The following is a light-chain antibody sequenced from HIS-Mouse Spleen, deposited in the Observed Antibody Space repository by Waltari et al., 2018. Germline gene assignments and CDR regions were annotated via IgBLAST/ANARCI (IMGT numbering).Light chain of an antibody. V-gene: IGLV3-19*01. CDR1: SLRSYY. Sequence: SSELTQDPAVSVALGQTVRITCQGDSLRSYYASWYQQKPGQAPVLVIYGKNNRPSGIPERFSGSSSGNTASLTITGAQVEDEADYYCNSTDSSGNHWVFGGGTKLTVL. CDR3: NSTDSSGNHWV. CDR2: GKN. J-gene: IGLJ3*02.